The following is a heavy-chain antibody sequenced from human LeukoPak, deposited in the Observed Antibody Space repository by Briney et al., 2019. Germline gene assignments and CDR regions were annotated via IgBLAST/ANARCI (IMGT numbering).Heavy chain of an antibody. CDR1: GGSISYFY. Sequence: SETLSLTCTVSGGSISYFYWSWIRQPAGKGLEWIGRIYTSGSTNYNPSLKSRVTMSVDTSKNQFSLKLSSVTAADTAVYYCARVTGYMIEDYFDYWGQGTLVTVSS. V-gene: IGHV4-4*07. CDR3: ARVTGYMIEDYFDY. D-gene: IGHD3-22*01. J-gene: IGHJ4*02. CDR2: IYTSGST.